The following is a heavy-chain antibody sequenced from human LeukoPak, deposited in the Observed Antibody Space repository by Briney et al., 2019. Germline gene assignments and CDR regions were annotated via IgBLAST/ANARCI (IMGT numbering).Heavy chain of an antibody. Sequence: SETLSLTCTVSGGSVSSSSYHWGWIRQPPGKGLEWIGDIYYTGSTYYNPSLKSRVTISVDTSKNQFSLKLSSVTAADTAVYYCARPLTGDPGAFDIWGQGTMVTVSS. J-gene: IGHJ3*02. CDR3: ARPLTGDPGAFDI. CDR1: GGSVSSSSYH. D-gene: IGHD7-27*01. V-gene: IGHV4-39*07. CDR2: IYYTGST.